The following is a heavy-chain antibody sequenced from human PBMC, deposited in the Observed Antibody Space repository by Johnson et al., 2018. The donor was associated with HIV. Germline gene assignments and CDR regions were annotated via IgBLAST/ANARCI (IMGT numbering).Heavy chain of an antibody. Sequence: QEQLVESGGGGVQPGRSLRLSCAASGFTFSSYAMHWVRRAPGKGLEWLAVVSHDGSNEYYADSVKGRCTVSRDNTKNTLYLQMNSLRPEETAVYYCVKERQLVRSFDIWGQGTMVAVSS. CDR2: VSHDGSNE. CDR3: VKERQLVRSFDI. J-gene: IGHJ3*02. CDR1: GFTFSSYA. V-gene: IGHV3-30*18. D-gene: IGHD6-6*01.